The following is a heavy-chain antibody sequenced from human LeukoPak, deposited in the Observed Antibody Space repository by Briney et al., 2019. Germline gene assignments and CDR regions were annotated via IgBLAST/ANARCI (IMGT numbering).Heavy chain of an antibody. D-gene: IGHD1-26*01. Sequence: GESLKISCKGSGYSFTDYWIGWVRQMPGKGLEWMGIVYPGDSDTKYSPSFQGQVPMSADKSSSTAYLEWSSLKASDTAMYYCAIRYSGSYNDYWGQGTLVTVSS. CDR2: VYPGDSDT. V-gene: IGHV5-51*01. CDR3: AIRYSGSYNDY. J-gene: IGHJ4*02. CDR1: GYSFTDYW.